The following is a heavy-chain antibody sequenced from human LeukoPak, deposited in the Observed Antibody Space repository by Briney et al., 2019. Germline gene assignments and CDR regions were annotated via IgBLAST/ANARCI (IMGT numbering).Heavy chain of an antibody. CDR1: GFTFSSYG. CDR3: ARVYSGSYYSDY. V-gene: IGHV3-33*01. CDR2: IWYDGSNK. D-gene: IGHD1-26*01. Sequence: GGSLRLSCATSGFTFSSYGMHWVRQAPGKGLEWVAVIWYDGSNKYYADSVKGRFTISRDNSKNTLYLQMNSLRAEDTAVYYCARVYSGSYYSDYWGQGTLVTVSS. J-gene: IGHJ4*02.